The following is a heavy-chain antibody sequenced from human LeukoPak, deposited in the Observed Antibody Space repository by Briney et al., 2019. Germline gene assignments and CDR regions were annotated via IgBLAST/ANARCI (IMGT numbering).Heavy chain of an antibody. D-gene: IGHD6-13*01. CDR2: IYYSGST. J-gene: IGHJ4*02. V-gene: IGHV4-59*01. Sequence: SETLSLTCTVSGGSISSYYWGWIRQPPGKGLEWIGYIYYSGSTNYNPSLKSRVTVSVDTSKNQFSLRLSSLTAADTAVYYCARVTGYMVEDYFDYWGQGTLVTVSS. CDR1: GGSISSYY. CDR3: ARVTGYMVEDYFDY.